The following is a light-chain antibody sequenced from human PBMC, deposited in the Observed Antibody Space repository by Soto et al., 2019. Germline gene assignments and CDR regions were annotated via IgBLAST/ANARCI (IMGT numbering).Light chain of an antibody. CDR1: SSNIGRNY. V-gene: IGLV1-51*01. CDR2: DND. Sequence: QSVLTQPPSVSAAPGQKVTISCSGSSSNIGRNYVSWYQHLPGTAPKLLIYDNDKRPSGIPDRFSGSKSGTSATLGITGLQTGDEADYYCGAWDNSLSVVVFGGWTQLTVL. CDR3: GAWDNSLSVVV. J-gene: IGLJ2*01.